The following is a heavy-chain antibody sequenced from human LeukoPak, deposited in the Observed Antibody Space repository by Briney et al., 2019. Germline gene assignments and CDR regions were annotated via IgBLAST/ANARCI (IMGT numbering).Heavy chain of an antibody. V-gene: IGHV4-59*08. CDR2: IYHSGST. CDR1: GGSISSYY. J-gene: IGHJ4*02. Sequence: RTSETLSLTCTVSGGSISSYYWSWIRQPPGKGLEWIGSIYHSGSTYYNPSLKSRVTISVDTSKNQFSLKLSSVTAADTAVYYCASGTRVYGDYVNFDYWGQGTLVTVSS. D-gene: IGHD4-17*01. CDR3: ASGTRVYGDYVNFDY.